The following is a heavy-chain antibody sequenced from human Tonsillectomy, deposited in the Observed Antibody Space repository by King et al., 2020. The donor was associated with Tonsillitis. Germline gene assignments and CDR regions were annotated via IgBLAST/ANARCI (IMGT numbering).Heavy chain of an antibody. CDR1: GFTFSSYA. Sequence: VQLVESGGGVVQPGRSLRLSCAASGFTFSSYAMHWVRQAPGKGLEWVAVISYDGSNKYYADSVKGRFTISRDNSKNTLYLQMNSLRAEDTAVYYCARDIVDTAKYYFDYWGQGTLVTVSS. D-gene: IGHD5-18*01. CDR3: ARDIVDTAKYYFDY. CDR2: ISYDGSNK. J-gene: IGHJ4*02. V-gene: IGHV3-30*04.